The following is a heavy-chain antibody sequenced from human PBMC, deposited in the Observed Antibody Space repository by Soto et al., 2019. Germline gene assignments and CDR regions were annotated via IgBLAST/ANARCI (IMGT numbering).Heavy chain of an antibody. D-gene: IGHD6-6*01. J-gene: IGHJ4*02. V-gene: IGHV1-3*01. Sequence: ASVKVSCKASGYSFTSYVIHWVRQAPGQRLGWTGWIDPGNGNTKYSQNFQGRVTITRDTSASTVYMELSSLRSEDTAMYYCARDLIRVPDHSSSSRGIFDYWGQGTLVTVSS. CDR1: GYSFTSYV. CDR2: IDPGNGNT. CDR3: ARDLIRVPDHSSSSRGIFDY.